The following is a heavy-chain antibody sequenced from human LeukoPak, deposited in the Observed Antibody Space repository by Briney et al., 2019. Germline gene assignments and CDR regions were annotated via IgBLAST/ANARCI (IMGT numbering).Heavy chain of an antibody. D-gene: IGHD1-26*01. J-gene: IGHJ5*02. CDR2: INGNGHST. V-gene: IGHV3-20*04. CDR3: ARDASGGYDH. CDR1: GFTFSSYE. Sequence: GGSLRLSCAASGFTFSSYEMNWVRQAPGKGLEWVSGINGNGHSTGHANSVKGRFTISRDNARNSLYLQMNSLRAEDTALYYCARDASGGYDHWGQGTLVNVSS.